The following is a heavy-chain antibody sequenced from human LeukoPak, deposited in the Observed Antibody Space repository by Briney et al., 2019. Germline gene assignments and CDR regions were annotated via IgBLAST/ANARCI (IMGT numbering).Heavy chain of an antibody. J-gene: IGHJ4*02. CDR2: IYYSGST. D-gene: IGHD3-3*01. CDR3: ARGGSYDFWSGYPFDY. Sequence: SETLSLTCTVSGGSLSSYYWSWIRQPPGKGLEWIGYIYYSGSTNYNPSLKSRVTISVDTSKNQFSLKLSSVTAADTAVYYCARGGSYDFWSGYPFDYWGQGTLVTVSS. CDR1: GGSLSSYY. V-gene: IGHV4-59*01.